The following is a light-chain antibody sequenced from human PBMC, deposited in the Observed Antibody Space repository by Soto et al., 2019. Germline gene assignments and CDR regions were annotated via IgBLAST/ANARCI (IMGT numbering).Light chain of an antibody. J-gene: IGKJ4*01. CDR2: DTS. CDR1: QSVSSSS. Sequence: EIVLTQSPGTLSLSPGERATLSCRASQSVSSSSLAWYQQKPGQAPRLLIYDTSSRATGIPDRFSGSGSGTDFTLTISGLEPEDFAVYYCQQYVSSPLTFGGGTKVDIK. CDR3: QQYVSSPLT. V-gene: IGKV3-20*01.